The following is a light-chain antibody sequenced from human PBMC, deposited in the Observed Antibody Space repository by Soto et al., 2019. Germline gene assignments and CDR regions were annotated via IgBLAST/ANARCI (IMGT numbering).Light chain of an antibody. CDR2: EVN. J-gene: IGLJ2*01. CDR3: SSARSYIHVV. CDR1: SSYVGSDNL. Sequence: QSALTQPASVSGSPGQSITISCTGTSSYVGSDNLVSWFQQHPGKAPKLMIYEVNNRPSGVSNRFSGSKSGNTASLTISGLQAEDEADYYCSSARSYIHVVFGGGTKVTVL. V-gene: IGLV2-23*02.